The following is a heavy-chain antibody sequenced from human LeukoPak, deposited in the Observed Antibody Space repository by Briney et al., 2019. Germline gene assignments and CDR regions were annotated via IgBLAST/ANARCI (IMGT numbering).Heavy chain of an antibody. CDR2: IYHSGST. J-gene: IGHJ5*02. CDR3: AREKGYCSSTSCRPNNWFDP. Sequence: SGTLSLTCAVSGGSISSSNWWSWVRQPPGKGLEWIGEIYHSGSTNYNPSLKSRVTISVDKSKNQFSLKLSSVTAADTAVYYCAREKGYCSSTSCRPNNWFDPWGQGTLVTVSS. D-gene: IGHD2-2*01. CDR1: GGSISSSNW. V-gene: IGHV4-4*02.